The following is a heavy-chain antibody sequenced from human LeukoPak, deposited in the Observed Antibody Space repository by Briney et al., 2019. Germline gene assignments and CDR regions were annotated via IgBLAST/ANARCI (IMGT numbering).Heavy chain of an antibody. CDR2: ISSSSSYI. J-gene: IGHJ4*02. V-gene: IGHV3-21*01. CDR3: ALDSSGLFDY. D-gene: IGHD3-22*01. CDR1: GFTFSSYS. Sequence: GGSLRLSCAASGFTFSSYSMNWVRQAPGKGLEWVSSISSSSSYIYYADSVKGRFTTTRDNAKNSLYLQMNSLRAEDTAVYYCALDSSGLFDYWGQGTLVTASS.